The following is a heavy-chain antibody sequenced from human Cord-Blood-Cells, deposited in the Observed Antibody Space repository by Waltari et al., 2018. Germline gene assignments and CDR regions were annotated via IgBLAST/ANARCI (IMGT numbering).Heavy chain of an antibody. Sequence: QLQLQESGPGLVKPSETLSLTCTVSGGSISSSSYYWGWIRQPPGKGLEWIGSIYYSGSTYYNPALKSRVTISVDTSKNQFSLKLSSVTAADTAVYYCASGYCSSTSCYLFDYWGQGTLVTVSS. CDR3: ASGYCSSTSCYLFDY. CDR2: IYYSGST. J-gene: IGHJ4*02. CDR1: GGSISSSSYY. D-gene: IGHD2-2*01. V-gene: IGHV4-39*01.